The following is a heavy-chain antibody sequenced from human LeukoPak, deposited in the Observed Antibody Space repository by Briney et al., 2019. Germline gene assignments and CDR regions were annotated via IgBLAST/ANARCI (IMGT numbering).Heavy chain of an antibody. V-gene: IGHV4-4*09. CDR1: GGSISRYY. Sequence: PSETLSLTCTVSGGSISRYYWSWIRQPPGKGLEWIGYIYSGNTNYNPSLKSRVTISVDTSNNQFSLKLSSVTAADTAVYYCARVRYFDSSGYYGYYYYMDVWGRGTTVTVSS. J-gene: IGHJ6*03. CDR3: ARVRYFDSSGYYGYYYYMDV. D-gene: IGHD3-22*01. CDR2: IYSGNT.